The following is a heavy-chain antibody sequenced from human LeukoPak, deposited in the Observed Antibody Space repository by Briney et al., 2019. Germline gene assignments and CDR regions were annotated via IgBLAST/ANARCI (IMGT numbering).Heavy chain of an antibody. CDR1: GFTFSSYS. CDR2: INSISSYI. V-gene: IGHV3-21*01. CDR3: ARVMTTVTSDSDY. D-gene: IGHD4-17*01. Sequence: GGSLRLSCAASGFTFSSYSMNWVRQAPGKGLEWVSAINSISSYIYYADSVRGRFTISRDNAKNSLYLQMNSLRVEDTAVYYCARVMTTVTSDSDYWGQGTLVTVSS. J-gene: IGHJ4*02.